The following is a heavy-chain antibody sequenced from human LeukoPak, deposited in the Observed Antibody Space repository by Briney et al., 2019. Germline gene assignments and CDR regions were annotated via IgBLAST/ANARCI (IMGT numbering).Heavy chain of an antibody. CDR2: IYYSGST. D-gene: IGHD1-26*01. CDR3: AREEVEGELHFDY. V-gene: IGHV4-39*07. Sequence: PSETLSLTCTVSGGSISSSSYYWGWIRQPPGKGLEWIGSIYYSGSTYYNPSLKSRVTISVDTSKNQFSLKLSSVTAADTAVYYCAREEVEGELHFDYWGQGTLVTVSS. CDR1: GGSISSSSYY. J-gene: IGHJ4*02.